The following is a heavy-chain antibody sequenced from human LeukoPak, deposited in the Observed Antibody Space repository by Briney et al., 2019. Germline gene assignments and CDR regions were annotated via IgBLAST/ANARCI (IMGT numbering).Heavy chain of an antibody. D-gene: IGHD3-10*01. CDR1: GLTFSSYS. CDR2: ISSSSSTI. J-gene: IGHJ4*02. Sequence: TGGSLRLSCAAAGLTFSSYSMNWVRQAPEKGLEWVSYISSSSSTIYYAASVKGRFTISRDNAKLSLYLQMNSLRAEDTAVYYCARDGDRITMVRGVTTLDYWAQGTLVTVSS. V-gene: IGHV3-48*01. CDR3: ARDGDRITMVRGVTTLDY.